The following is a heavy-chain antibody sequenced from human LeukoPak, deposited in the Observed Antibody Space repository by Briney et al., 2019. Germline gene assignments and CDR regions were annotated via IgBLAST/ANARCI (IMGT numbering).Heavy chain of an antibody. CDR3: ATDDYDSSGYYYPSYYYYYYGMDV. CDR2: IIPILGIA. J-gene: IGHJ6*02. V-gene: IGHV1-69*04. CDR1: GGTFSSYA. D-gene: IGHD3-22*01. Sequence: GSSVKVSCKASGGTFSSYAISWVRQAPGQGLEWMGRIIPILGIANYAQKFQGRVTITADKSTSSAYMELSSLRSEDTAVYYCATDDYDSSGYYYPSYYYYYYGMDVWGQGTTVTVSS.